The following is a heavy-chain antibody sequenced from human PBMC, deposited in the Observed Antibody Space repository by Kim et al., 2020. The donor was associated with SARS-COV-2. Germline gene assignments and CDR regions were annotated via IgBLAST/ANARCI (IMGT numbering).Heavy chain of an antibody. D-gene: IGHD3-22*01. V-gene: IGHV3-53*01. Sequence: KSGFTISRDNSKNTRYLQMNSLRAEDTAVYYCARGTNYYDSSGYYPFADYWGQGTLVTVSS. CDR3: ARGTNYYDSSGYYPFADY. J-gene: IGHJ4*02.